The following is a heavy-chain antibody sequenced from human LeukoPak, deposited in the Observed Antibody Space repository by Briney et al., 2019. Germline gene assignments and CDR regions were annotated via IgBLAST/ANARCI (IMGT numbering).Heavy chain of an antibody. J-gene: IGHJ6*03. CDR3: ARLRDSSGYYYYYYMDV. V-gene: IGHV5-51*01. D-gene: IGHD3-22*01. CDR2: IYPGDSDT. CDR1: GYSFTSYW. Sequence: GESLKISCKGSGYSFTSYWMGWVRQMAGKGLEWMGIIYPGDSDTRYSPSFQGQVTISADKSISTAYLQWSSLKASDTAMYCCARLRDSSGYYYYYYMDVWGKGTTVTVSS.